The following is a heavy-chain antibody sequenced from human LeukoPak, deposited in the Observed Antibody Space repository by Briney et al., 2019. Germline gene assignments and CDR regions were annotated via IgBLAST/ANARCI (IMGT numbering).Heavy chain of an antibody. CDR2: IWYDGSNK. V-gene: IGHV3-33*01. CDR1: GFTFSSYG. Sequence: GRSLRLSCAASGFTFSSYGMHWGRQAPGKGLEWVSVIWYDGSNKYYADSVKGRFTISRDNSKNTLYLQMNSLRAEDTAVYYCAREGSYYYYYGMDVWGQGTTVTVSS. J-gene: IGHJ6*02. CDR3: AREGSYYYYYGMDV. D-gene: IGHD1-26*01.